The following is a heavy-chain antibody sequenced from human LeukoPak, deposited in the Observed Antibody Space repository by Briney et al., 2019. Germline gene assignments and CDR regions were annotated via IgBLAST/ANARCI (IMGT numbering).Heavy chain of an antibody. D-gene: IGHD3-22*01. Sequence: ASLKVSCKASGYTFNNNGVSWVRQAPGQGLEWLGWVSAYNGNTNYAQKLQGRVTMTTDTSTGIAYMELKSLRSDDTAVYYCARAGVVSFVARWFDPWGQGSLVTVSS. CDR3: ARAGVVSFVARWFDP. CDR1: GYTFNNNG. CDR2: VSAYNGNT. V-gene: IGHV1-18*01. J-gene: IGHJ5*02.